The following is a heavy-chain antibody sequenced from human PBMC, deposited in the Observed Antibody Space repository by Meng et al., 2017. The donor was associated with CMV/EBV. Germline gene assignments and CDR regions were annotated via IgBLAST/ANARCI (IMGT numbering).Heavy chain of an antibody. Sequence: QVQLVQSGAEVKKPXSSVKVSCEAAGGTFSSYAISWVRQAPGQGLEWMGGIIPIFGTANYAQKFQGRVTITADESTSTAYMELSSLRSEDTAVYYCARGRWVGYCSGGSCPEGDYWGQGTLVTVAS. V-gene: IGHV1-69*12. J-gene: IGHJ4*02. CDR3: ARGRWVGYCSGGSCPEGDY. CDR2: IIPIFGTA. CDR1: GGTFSSYA. D-gene: IGHD2-15*01.